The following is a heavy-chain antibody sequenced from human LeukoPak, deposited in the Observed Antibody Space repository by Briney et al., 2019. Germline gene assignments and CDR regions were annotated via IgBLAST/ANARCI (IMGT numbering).Heavy chain of an antibody. D-gene: IGHD2-21*02. CDR2: INSDGSST. CDR3: ARVAAYCGGDCYAFDI. V-gene: IGHV3-74*01. Sequence: PGGSLRLSCAASGFTFSSYWMHWVRQAPGKGLVWVSRINSDGSSTSYADSVKGRFTISRDNAKNTLYLQMNSLRAEDTAVYYCARVAAYCGGDCYAFDIWGQGTMVTVSS. J-gene: IGHJ3*02. CDR1: GFTFSSYW.